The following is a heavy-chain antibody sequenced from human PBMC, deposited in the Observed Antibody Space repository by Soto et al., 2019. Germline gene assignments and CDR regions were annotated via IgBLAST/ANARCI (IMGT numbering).Heavy chain of an antibody. CDR1: GFPLSADGVG. CDR3: ALRGLTTLYY. V-gene: IGHV2-5*02. Sequence: QITLKESGPTLVKPTQTLTLTCTFSGFPLSADGVGVGWIHQPPGKALEWLALLYWDDDARYSPFLKSTLTTTKDTSKNQAVLTMTNMDPVDTAAYYCALRGLTTLYYWCQGTLGTVSS. D-gene: IGHD4-17*01. J-gene: IGHJ4*02. CDR2: LYWDDDA.